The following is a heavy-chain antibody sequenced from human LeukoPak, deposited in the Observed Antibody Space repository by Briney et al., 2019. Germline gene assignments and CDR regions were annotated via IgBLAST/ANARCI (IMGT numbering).Heavy chain of an antibody. V-gene: IGHV4-59*12. CDR3: ARGPSLASGWLQSVYFDY. CDR2: IYYSGST. D-gene: IGHD5-24*01. Sequence: SETLSLTCTVSGGSISGYYWSCLRQPPGKGLEWIGYIYYSGSTTYNPSLKSRVTISVDTSKNQFSLKLSSVTAADTAVYYCARGPSLASGWLQSVYFDYWGQGTLVTVSS. J-gene: IGHJ4*02. CDR1: GGSISGYY.